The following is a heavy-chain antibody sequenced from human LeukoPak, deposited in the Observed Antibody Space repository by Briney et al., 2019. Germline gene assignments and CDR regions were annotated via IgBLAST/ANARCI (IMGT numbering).Heavy chain of an antibody. J-gene: IGHJ6*02. V-gene: IGHV4-4*07. CDR2: IYVGGST. CDR3: ARWHMNSQDV. CDR1: DGSISYYY. Sequence: PSETLSLTCTVSDGSISYYYWSWIRQPAGKGLEWIGRIYVGGSTNYSPSLKSRVSMSLDKSKNQLSLKLISVCAADTAVYYCARWHMNSQDVWGRGTAVTVS. D-gene: IGHD4-23*01.